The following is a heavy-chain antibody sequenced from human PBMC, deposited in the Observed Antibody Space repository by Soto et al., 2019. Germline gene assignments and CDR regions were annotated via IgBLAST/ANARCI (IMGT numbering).Heavy chain of an antibody. V-gene: IGHV5-51*01. Sequence: GESLKISCKGSGYSFTRYWIGLVRQMPGKGLEWMGIIYPGDSDTRYSPSFQGQVTISADKSISTAYLQWSSLKASDTAMYYCARQAVAGTRWFDPWGQGTLVTVSS. D-gene: IGHD6-19*01. J-gene: IGHJ5*02. CDR2: IYPGDSDT. CDR1: GYSFTRYW. CDR3: ARQAVAGTRWFDP.